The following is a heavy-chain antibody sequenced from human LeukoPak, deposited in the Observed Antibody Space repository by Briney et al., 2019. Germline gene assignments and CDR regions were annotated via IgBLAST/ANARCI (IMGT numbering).Heavy chain of an antibody. CDR2: IYHSGST. Sequence: PSGTLSLTCAVSGGSISSSNWWSWVRQPPGKGLEWIGGIYHSGSTNYNPSLKSRVTISVDKSKNQFSLKLSSVTAADTAVYYCARLPIDGRVRITMVRGAPQPRNWFDPWGQGTLVTVSS. D-gene: IGHD3-10*01. V-gene: IGHV4-4*02. CDR1: GGSISSSNW. J-gene: IGHJ5*02. CDR3: ARLPIDGRVRITMVRGAPQPRNWFDP.